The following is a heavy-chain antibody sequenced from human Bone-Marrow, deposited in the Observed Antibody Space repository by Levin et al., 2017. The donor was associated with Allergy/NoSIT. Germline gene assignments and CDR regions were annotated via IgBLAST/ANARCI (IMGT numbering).Heavy chain of an antibody. CDR1: EFTFSSYW. CDR2: INSDGSWT. CDR3: ARGGCSSTSCLDY. Sequence: SCAASEFTFSSYWMHWVRQAPGKGLVWVSHINSDGSWTNYADSVKGRFTISRDNAKNTLYLQMNSLRAEDTAVYYCARGGCSSTSCLDYWGQGTLVTVSS. V-gene: IGHV3-74*01. D-gene: IGHD2-2*01. J-gene: IGHJ4*02.